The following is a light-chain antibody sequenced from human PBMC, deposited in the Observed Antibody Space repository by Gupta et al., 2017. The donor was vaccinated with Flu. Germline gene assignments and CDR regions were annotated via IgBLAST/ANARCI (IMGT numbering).Light chain of an antibody. CDR1: SSDVGGYNF. CDR2: EVR. V-gene: IGLV2-8*01. J-gene: IGLJ3*02. CDR3: SSYTVSNNVV. Sequence: SSDVGGYNFASRYQQPPANTPIFIIYEVRKRPAGVPYRFSASKSGSTPSLTVSVLQAEDDAYYYCSSYTVSNNVVFGGGTKLTVL.